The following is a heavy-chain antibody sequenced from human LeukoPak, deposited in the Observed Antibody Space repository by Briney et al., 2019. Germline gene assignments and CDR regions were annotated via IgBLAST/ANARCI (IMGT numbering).Heavy chain of an antibody. D-gene: IGHD2-2*02. CDR2: INPGNGGT. CDR3: ARQGYCDTTACYTAAFDI. Sequence: ASVKVSCKASGYTFTGYYIHWVRQAPGQGLEWMGWINPGNGGTNYAQKFQGRVTMTRDTSINTAYMELSRPRSDDPAVYYCARQGYCDTTACYTAAFDIWGQGTMVTVSS. CDR1: GYTFTGYY. V-gene: IGHV1-2*02. J-gene: IGHJ3*02.